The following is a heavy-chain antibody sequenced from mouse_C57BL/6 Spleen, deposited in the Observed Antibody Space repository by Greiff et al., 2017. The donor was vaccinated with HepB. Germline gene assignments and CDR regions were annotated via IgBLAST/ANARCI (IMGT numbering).Heavy chain of an antibody. CDR2: ISDGGSYT. CDR3: ARGYYYGSNYEAWFAY. Sequence: EVMLVESGGGLVKPGGSLKLSCAASGFTFSSYAMSWVRQTPEKRLEWVATISDGGSYTYYPDNVKGRFTISRDNAKNNLYLQMSHLKSEDTAMYYGARGYYYGSNYEAWFAYWGQGTLVTVSA. D-gene: IGHD1-1*01. CDR1: GFTFSSYA. J-gene: IGHJ3*01. V-gene: IGHV5-4*03.